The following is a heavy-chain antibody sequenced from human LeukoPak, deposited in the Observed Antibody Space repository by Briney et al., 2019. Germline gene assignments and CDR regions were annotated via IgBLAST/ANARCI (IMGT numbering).Heavy chain of an antibody. CDR1: GASISSSRYY. J-gene: IGHJ3*02. CDR3: ASRTYYYDSSGYHDAFDI. D-gene: IGHD3-22*01. CDR2: IYYSGST. Sequence: PSETLSLTCTASGASISSSRYYWGWIRQPPGKGLEWIGTIYYSGSTYFNPSLKSRVTISVDTSKNQFSLKLSSVTAADTAVYYCASRTYYYDSSGYHDAFDIWGQGTMVTVSS. V-gene: IGHV4-39*01.